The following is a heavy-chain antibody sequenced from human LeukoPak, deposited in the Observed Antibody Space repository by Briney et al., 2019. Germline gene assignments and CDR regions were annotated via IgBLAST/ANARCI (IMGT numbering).Heavy chain of an antibody. V-gene: IGHV1-2*02. CDR3: ARDLGYCSSTSCSQKYFQH. J-gene: IGHJ1*01. CDR1: GYTFTGYY. CDR2: INPNSGGT. Sequence: ASVKVSCKASGYTFTGYYMHWVRQAPGQGLEWTGWINPNSGGTNYAQKFQGRVTMTRDTSISTAYMELSRLRSDDTAVYYCARDLGYCSSTSCSQKYFQHWGQGTLVTVSS. D-gene: IGHD2-2*01.